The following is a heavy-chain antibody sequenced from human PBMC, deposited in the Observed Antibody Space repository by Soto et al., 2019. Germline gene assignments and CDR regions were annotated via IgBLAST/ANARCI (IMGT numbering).Heavy chain of an antibody. V-gene: IGHV1-2*04. CDR2: INPNSGGT. CDR3: ARDHGYSSGWPYNYGMDV. D-gene: IGHD6-19*01. J-gene: IGHJ6*02. CDR1: GYTFTGYY. Sequence: ASVKVSCKASGYTFTGYYMHWVRQAPGQGLEWMGWINPNSGGTNYAQKFQGWVTMTRDTSISTAYMELSRLRSDDTAVYYCARDHGYSSGWPYNYGMDVWGQGTTVTVS.